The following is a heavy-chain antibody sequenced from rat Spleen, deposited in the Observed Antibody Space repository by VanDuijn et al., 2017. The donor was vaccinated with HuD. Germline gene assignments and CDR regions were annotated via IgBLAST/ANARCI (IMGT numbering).Heavy chain of an antibody. CDR3: TRHGPHWSFDF. D-gene: IGHD3-1*01. V-gene: IGHV5-29*01. CDR1: GFTFSDYY. Sequence: EVQLVESDGGLVQPGRSLKLSCAASGFTFSDYYMAWVRQAPTKGLEWVATISYDGSSTYYRDSVKGRFTISRDNAKSTLYLQMDSLRSEDTAPYYCTRHGPHWSFDFWGPGTMVTVSS. CDR2: ISYDGSST. J-gene: IGHJ1*01.